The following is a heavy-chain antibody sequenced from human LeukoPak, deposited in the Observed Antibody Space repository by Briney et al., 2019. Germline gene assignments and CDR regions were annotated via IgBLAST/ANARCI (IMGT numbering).Heavy chain of an antibody. CDR1: GGSISSTSYQ. D-gene: IGHD4-11*01. CDR2: IYFGGNT. CDR3: ARLRRTAVTTYNYYHYMDV. J-gene: IGHJ6*03. Sequence: SDTLSLTCTVSGGSISSTSYQWGWLRQPPGRGLEWIGNIYFGGNTYYNPSLNYRVTVSVDTSKNQFSLQLSSVTAADTAVYYCARLRRTAVTTYNYYHYMDVWGKGTTVTVSS. V-gene: IGHV4-39*01.